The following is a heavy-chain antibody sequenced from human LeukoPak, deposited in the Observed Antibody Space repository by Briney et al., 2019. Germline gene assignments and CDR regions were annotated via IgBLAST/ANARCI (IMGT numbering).Heavy chain of an antibody. Sequence: GASVKVSCKASGYTFTGYYMHWVRQAPGQGLEWMGWINPNSGGTNYAQKFQGRVAMTRDTSISTAYMELSRLRSDDTAVYYCARCIAAAPDWFDRWGQGTLVTVSS. CDR3: ARCIAAAPDWFDR. V-gene: IGHV1-2*02. CDR2: INPNSGGT. CDR1: GYTFTGYY. D-gene: IGHD6-13*01. J-gene: IGHJ5*02.